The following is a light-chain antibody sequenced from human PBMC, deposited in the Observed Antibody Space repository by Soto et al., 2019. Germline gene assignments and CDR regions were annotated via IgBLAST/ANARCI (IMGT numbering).Light chain of an antibody. CDR2: GAS. Sequence: EVVMTQSPATLSVSPGERATLSCRASQSVSWNLAWYQQKSGQAPRLLIYGASTRATGIPARFSGSGSGTDYTLTISSLQSEDFAVYYCQQYNDWPRTFVQGTKVEI. CDR1: QSVSWN. J-gene: IGKJ1*01. CDR3: QQYNDWPRT. V-gene: IGKV3-15*01.